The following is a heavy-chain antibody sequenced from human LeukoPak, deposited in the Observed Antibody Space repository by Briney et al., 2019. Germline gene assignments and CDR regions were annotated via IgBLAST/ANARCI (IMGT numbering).Heavy chain of an antibody. Sequence: SETLSLTCAVYGGSFSGYYWSWIRQPPGKGLEWIGEINHSGSTNYNPSLKSRVTISVDTSKNQFSLKLSSVTAADTAVYYCARAGVNSYYYYYYMDVWGKGTTVTVSS. CDR3: ARAGVNSYYYYYYMDV. J-gene: IGHJ6*03. D-gene: IGHD2/OR15-2a*01. CDR1: GGSFSGYY. CDR2: INHSGST. V-gene: IGHV4-34*01.